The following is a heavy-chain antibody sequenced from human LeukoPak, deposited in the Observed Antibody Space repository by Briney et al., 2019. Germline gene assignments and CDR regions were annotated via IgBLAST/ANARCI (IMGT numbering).Heavy chain of an antibody. CDR1: GFTFSSYA. Sequence: GGSLRLSCAASGFTFSSYAISWVRQAPGKGLEWVSAISGSGGSTYYADSVKGRFTISRDNSKNTLYLQMNSLRAEDTAVYYCAKDYYGSGSLYWTGFDYWGQGTLVTVSS. V-gene: IGHV3-23*01. J-gene: IGHJ4*02. D-gene: IGHD3-10*01. CDR2: ISGSGGST. CDR3: AKDYYGSGSLYWTGFDY.